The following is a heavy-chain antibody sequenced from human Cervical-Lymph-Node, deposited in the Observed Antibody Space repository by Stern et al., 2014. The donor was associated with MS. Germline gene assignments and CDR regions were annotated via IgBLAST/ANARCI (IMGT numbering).Heavy chain of an antibody. V-gene: IGHV3-66*02. CDR2: IYSGVSA. CDR1: GFTVSSFF. J-gene: IGHJ3*02. Sequence: DQLVQSGGDLVQPGGSLRLSCAASGFTVSSFFVSWVRQAPGKGLEWVSIIYSGVSAFYSDSVKGRFTISRATSKNTLYLQMTSLRAEDTAVYYCARGGKNDAFDIWGQGTTVTVSS. CDR3: ARGGKNDAFDI. D-gene: IGHD3-16*01.